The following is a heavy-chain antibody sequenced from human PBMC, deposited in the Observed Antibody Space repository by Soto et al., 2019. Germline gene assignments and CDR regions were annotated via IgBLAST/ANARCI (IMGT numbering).Heavy chain of an antibody. CDR1: GGTFSSYS. Sequence: QVQLVQSGAEVKEPGSSVKVSCKASGGTFSSYSISWVRQAPGQGLEWMGRIIPIVDIATYAQKLEGRVTITADKSTSTAYMELSSLRSEDTAVYYCARVTAVAGNYCDYWGQGTQVTVSS. J-gene: IGHJ4*02. V-gene: IGHV1-69*02. CDR3: ARVTAVAGNYCDY. D-gene: IGHD6-19*01. CDR2: IIPIVDIA.